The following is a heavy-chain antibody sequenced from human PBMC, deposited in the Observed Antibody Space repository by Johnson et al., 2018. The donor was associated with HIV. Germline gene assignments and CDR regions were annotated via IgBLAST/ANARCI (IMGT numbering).Heavy chain of an antibody. CDR1: GFTFDDYG. J-gene: IGHJ3*02. D-gene: IGHD4-23*01. CDR2: INWNGGST. CDR3: AREQYGGNSNAGDGFDI. Sequence: VQLVESGGGVVRPGGSLRLSCAASGFTFDDYGMSWVRQAPGKGLEWVSGINWNGGSTGYADSVKGRFTIPRDNSKNSLYLQMNSLRAEDTAVYYCAREQYGGNSNAGDGFDIWGQGTMVTVSS. V-gene: IGHV3-20*04.